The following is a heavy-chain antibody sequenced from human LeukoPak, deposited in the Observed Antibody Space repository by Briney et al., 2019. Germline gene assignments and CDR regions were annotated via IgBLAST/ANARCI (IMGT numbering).Heavy chain of an antibody. D-gene: IGHD2-2*01. Sequence: GSSVKVSCKASGGTFSSYAISWVRQAPGQGLEWMGGTIPIFGTANYAQKFQGRVTITTDESTSTAYMELSSLRSEDTAVYYCARAVVVPAATAYYYYYYYMDVWSKGTTVTVSS. CDR3: ARAVVVPAATAYYYYYYYMDV. V-gene: IGHV1-69*05. CDR1: GGTFSSYA. CDR2: TIPIFGTA. J-gene: IGHJ6*03.